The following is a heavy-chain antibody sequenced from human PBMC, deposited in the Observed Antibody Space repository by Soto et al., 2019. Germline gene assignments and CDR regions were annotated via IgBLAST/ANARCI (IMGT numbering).Heavy chain of an antibody. D-gene: IGHD2-15*01. CDR1: GGTFSSYT. CDR3: ARSYCSGGSCRDAFDI. CDR2: IIPILGIA. J-gene: IGHJ3*02. V-gene: IGHV1-69*02. Sequence: QVQLVQSGAEVKKPGSSVKVSCKASGGTFSSYTMSWVRQAPGQGLEWMGRIIPILGIANYAQKFQGRVTITADKSTSTAYMELSSLRSEDTAVYYCARSYCSGGSCRDAFDIWGQGTMVTVSS.